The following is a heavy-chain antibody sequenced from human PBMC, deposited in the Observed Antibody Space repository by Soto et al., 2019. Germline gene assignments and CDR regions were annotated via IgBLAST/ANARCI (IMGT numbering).Heavy chain of an antibody. CDR1: AASLRNYY. CDR3: ASVTLGGIVLAH. Sequence: PSETLSLTCTVSAASLRNYYWTWIRQPPGKGLEWIGYIYFNGNTKYNPSLEGRLTISIDTSKKEFSLKLTSVTAADAAVYYCASVTLGGIVLAHRGQGTLVTVSS. D-gene: IGHD3-16*01. V-gene: IGHV4-59*01. CDR2: IYFNGNT. J-gene: IGHJ4*02.